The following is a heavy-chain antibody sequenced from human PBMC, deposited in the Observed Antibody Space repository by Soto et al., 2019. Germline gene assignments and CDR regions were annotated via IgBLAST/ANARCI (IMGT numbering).Heavy chain of an antibody. V-gene: IGHV5-51*01. CDR3: ARQGYASSGYYYNYYYGMDV. CDR1: GYSFTSYW. CDR2: IYPGDSDT. D-gene: IGHD3-22*01. J-gene: IGHJ6*02. Sequence: GESLKISCKGSGYSFTSYWIGWVRQMPGKGLEWMGIIYPGDSDTRYSPSFLGQVTISADKSISTAYLQWSSLKASDTAMYYCARQGYASSGYYYNYYYGMDVWGQGTPVTVSS.